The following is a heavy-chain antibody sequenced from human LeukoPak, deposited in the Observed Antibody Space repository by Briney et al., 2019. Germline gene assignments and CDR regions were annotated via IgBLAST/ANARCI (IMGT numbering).Heavy chain of an antibody. J-gene: IGHJ6*02. CDR1: GFTFSSYA. CDR3: AKDVRRDNFYYYYGMDV. Sequence: PGGSLRLSCAASGFTFSSYAMSWVRQAPGKGLEWVSAISGSGGSTYYADSVKGRFTISRDNSKNTLYLQMNSLRAEDSAVYYCAKDVRRDNFYYYYGMDVWGQGTTVTVSS. V-gene: IGHV3-23*01. D-gene: IGHD2-15*01. CDR2: ISGSGGST.